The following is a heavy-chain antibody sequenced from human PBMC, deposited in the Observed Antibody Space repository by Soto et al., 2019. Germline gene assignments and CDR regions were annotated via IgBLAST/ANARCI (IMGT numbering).Heavy chain of an antibody. D-gene: IGHD3-22*01. Sequence: QVQLVESGGGVVQPGRSLRLSCAASGFTFSSYGMHCVRQAPVKGLEWVAVISYDGSNKYYADSVKGRFTISRDNSKNTLYLQMNSLRAEDTAVYYCAKPYYYDSSGYSVGYYFDYWGQGTLVTVSS. CDR3: AKPYYYDSSGYSVGYYFDY. V-gene: IGHV3-30*18. CDR1: GFTFSSYG. CDR2: ISYDGSNK. J-gene: IGHJ4*02.